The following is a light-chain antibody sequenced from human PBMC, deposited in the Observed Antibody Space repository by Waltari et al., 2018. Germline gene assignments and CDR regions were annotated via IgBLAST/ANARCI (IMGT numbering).Light chain of an antibody. CDR2: GNN. V-gene: IGLV1-40*01. Sequence: QSVLTQPPSVSGAPGQRATIYSTGSISNIGAGYALHWYQQLPGTAPKLLIYGNNNRPSGVPDRFSGSKSGTSASLAITGLQSDDEADYYCQSYDNILSGGVFGGGTKLTVL. CDR1: ISNIGAGYA. J-gene: IGLJ2*01. CDR3: QSYDNILSGGV.